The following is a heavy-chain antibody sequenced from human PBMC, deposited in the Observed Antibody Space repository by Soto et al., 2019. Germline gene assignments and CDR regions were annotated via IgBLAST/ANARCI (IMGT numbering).Heavy chain of an antibody. CDR2: IIPIFGTA. CDR1: GGTFSSYA. Sequence: ASVKVSCKASGGTFSSYAISWVRQAPGQGLEWMGGIIPIFGTANYAQKFQGRVTITADESTSTAYMELSSLRSEDTAVYYCARCWGSYDEWYFDYWGQGTLVTVSS. D-gene: IGHD3-10*01. J-gene: IGHJ4*02. CDR3: ARCWGSYDEWYFDY. V-gene: IGHV1-69*13.